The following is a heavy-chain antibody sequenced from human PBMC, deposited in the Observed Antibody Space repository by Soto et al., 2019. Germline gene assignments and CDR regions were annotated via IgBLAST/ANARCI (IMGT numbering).Heavy chain of an antibody. D-gene: IGHD5-12*01. CDR1: GFTLSGSV. Sequence: EVQLVESGGGLVQPGGSLKLSCAASGFTLSGSVIYWVRQPSGKGLVWVGRIRSRSNGYATAYAASVRGRFTISRDDSKNTAYLQMNSLKTEDTAVYYCSRPGYSNDDSDYWGQGTLVTVSS. J-gene: IGHJ4*02. CDR3: SRPGYSNDDSDY. CDR2: IRSRSNGYAT. V-gene: IGHV3-73*02.